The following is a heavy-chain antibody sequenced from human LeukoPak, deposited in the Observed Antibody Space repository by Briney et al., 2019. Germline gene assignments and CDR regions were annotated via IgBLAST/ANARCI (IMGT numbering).Heavy chain of an antibody. V-gene: IGHV3-23*01. CDR2: ISGSGGST. Sequence: GGSLRLSCAASGFTFSSYAMSWVRQAPGKGLEWVSAISGSGGSTYYADSVKGRFTISRDNSKNTLYLQMNSLRAEDTAVYYCAKGSLLWFGELLEGDAFDIWGQGTMVTVSS. CDR1: GFTFSSYA. D-gene: IGHD3-10*01. J-gene: IGHJ3*02. CDR3: AKGSLLWFGELLEGDAFDI.